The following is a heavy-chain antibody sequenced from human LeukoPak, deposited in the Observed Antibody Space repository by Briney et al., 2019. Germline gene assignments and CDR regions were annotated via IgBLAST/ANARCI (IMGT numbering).Heavy chain of an antibody. J-gene: IGHJ6*03. Sequence: SETLSLTCTVSGGSISSYYWSWIRQPPGKGLEWIGYIYTSGSTNYNPSLKSRVTISVDTSKNQFSLKLSSVTAADTAVYYCARHADAYYYYYMDVWGKGTTVTVSS. CDR1: GGSISSYY. CDR2: IYTSGST. V-gene: IGHV4-4*09. CDR3: ARHADAYYYYYMDV.